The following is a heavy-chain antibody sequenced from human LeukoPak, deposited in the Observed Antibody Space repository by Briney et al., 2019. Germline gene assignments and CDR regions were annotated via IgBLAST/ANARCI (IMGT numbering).Heavy chain of an antibody. V-gene: IGHV4-30-4*08. J-gene: IGHJ3*02. CDR2: IYYSGST. CDR1: GGSISSGDYY. D-gene: IGHD5-24*01. Sequence: SQTLSLTCTVSGGSISSGDYYWSWIRQPQGKGLEGIGYIYYSGSTYYNPSLKSRVTISVDTSKNQFSLKLSSVTAADTAVYYCARPRDGGLDAFDIWGQGTMVTVSS. CDR3: ARPRDGGLDAFDI.